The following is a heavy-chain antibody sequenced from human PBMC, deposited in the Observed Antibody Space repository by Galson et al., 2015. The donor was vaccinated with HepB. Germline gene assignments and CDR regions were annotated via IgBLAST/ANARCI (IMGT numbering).Heavy chain of an antibody. V-gene: IGHV3-30-3*01. J-gene: IGHJ4*02. Sequence: SLRVSCAASGFTFSSYAMHWVRQAPGKGLEWVAVISYDGSNKYYADSVKGRFTISRDNSKNTLYLQMNSLRAEDTAVYYCARDDCSSTSCYFDYWGQGTLVTVSS. CDR2: ISYDGSNK. D-gene: IGHD2-2*01. CDR1: GFTFSSYA. CDR3: ARDDCSSTSCYFDY.